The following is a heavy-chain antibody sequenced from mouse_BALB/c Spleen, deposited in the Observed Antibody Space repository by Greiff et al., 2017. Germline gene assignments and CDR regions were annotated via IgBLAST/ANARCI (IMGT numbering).Heavy chain of an antibody. Sequence: EVKLMESGPELVKPGASMKISCKASGYSFTGYTMNWVKQSHGKNLEWIGLINPYNGGTSYNQKFKGKATLTVDKSSSTAYMELLSLTSEDSAVYYCARFYDDYYAMDYWGQGTSVTVSS. V-gene: IGHV1-18*01. J-gene: IGHJ4*01. D-gene: IGHD2-3*01. CDR2: INPYNGGT. CDR3: ARFYDDYYAMDY. CDR1: GYSFTGYT.